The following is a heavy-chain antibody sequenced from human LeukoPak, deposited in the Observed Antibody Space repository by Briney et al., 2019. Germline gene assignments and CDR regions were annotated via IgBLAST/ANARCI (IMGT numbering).Heavy chain of an antibody. D-gene: IGHD3-10*01. CDR1: GYTFTSLD. J-gene: IGHJ4*02. CDR3: ARESGFYASGSRY. Sequence: ASVKVSCKASGYTFTSLDINWVRQATGQGLEWMGWMNTNSGKTGYAQTFQGRVTMTRDTFINTAYMELTSLRSDDTAVYYCARESGFYASGSRYWGQGTLVIVSS. CDR2: MNTNSGKT. V-gene: IGHV1-8*01.